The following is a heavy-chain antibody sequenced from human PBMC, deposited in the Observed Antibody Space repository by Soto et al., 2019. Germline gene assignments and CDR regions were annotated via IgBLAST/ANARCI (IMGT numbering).Heavy chain of an antibody. D-gene: IGHD4-17*01. CDR2: IRSKANSYAT. CDR1: GFTFSGSA. V-gene: IGHV3-73*01. Sequence: GGSLRLSCAASGFTFSGSAMHWVRQASGKGLEWVGRIRSKANSYATAYAASVKGRFTISRDDSKNTAYLQMNSLKTEDTAVYYCTRLRDYGGNSNYWGQGTLVTVSS. CDR3: TRLRDYGGNSNY. J-gene: IGHJ4*02.